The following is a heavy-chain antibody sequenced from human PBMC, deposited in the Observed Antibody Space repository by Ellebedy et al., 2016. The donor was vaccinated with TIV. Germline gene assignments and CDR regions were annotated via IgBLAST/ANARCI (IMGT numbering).Heavy chain of an antibody. D-gene: IGHD3-10*01. V-gene: IGHV3-72*01. J-gene: IGHJ4*02. CDR2: TRNKGDSYTT. CDR3: ATVNDYGSGSA. CDR1: GFTFSDHY. Sequence: GESLKISXAASGFTFSDHYMDWFRQAPGKGLEWIGRTRNKGDSYTTQYAASVRGRFTISRDDSKNSLYLQMNSLKTEDTAVYYCATVNDYGSGSAWGQGTLVTVSS.